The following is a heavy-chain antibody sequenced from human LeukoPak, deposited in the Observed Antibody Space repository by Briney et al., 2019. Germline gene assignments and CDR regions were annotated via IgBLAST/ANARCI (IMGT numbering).Heavy chain of an antibody. D-gene: IGHD2-2*01. CDR1: GGSLSSYY. Sequence: SETLSLTCTVSGGSLSSYYWSWIRQPPGKGLEWIGYIYYSGSTNYNPSLKSRVTISVDTSKNQFSLKLSSVTAADTAVYYCARDCSSTSCYPEWGQGTLVTVSS. J-gene: IGHJ4*02. V-gene: IGHV4-59*01. CDR2: IYYSGST. CDR3: ARDCSSTSCYPE.